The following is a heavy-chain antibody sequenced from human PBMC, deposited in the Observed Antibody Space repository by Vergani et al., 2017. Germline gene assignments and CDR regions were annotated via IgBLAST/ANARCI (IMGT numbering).Heavy chain of an antibody. V-gene: IGHV3-30-3*01. Sequence: VQLVESGGGLVKPGGSLRLSCAASGFTFSSYAMHWVRQAPGKGLEWVAVISYDGSNKYYADSVKGRFTISRDNSKNTLYLQMNSLRAEDTAVYYCARDRGSSWYYFDYWGQGTLVTVSS. J-gene: IGHJ4*02. CDR1: GFTFSSYA. CDR3: ARDRGSSWYYFDY. D-gene: IGHD6-13*01. CDR2: ISYDGSNK.